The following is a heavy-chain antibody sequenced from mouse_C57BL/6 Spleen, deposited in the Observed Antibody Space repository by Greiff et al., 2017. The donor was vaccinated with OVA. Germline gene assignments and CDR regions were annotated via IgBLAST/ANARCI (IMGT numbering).Heavy chain of an antibody. Sequence: QVQLQQSGTELVKPGASVKLSCKASGYTFTSYWMHWVKQRPGQGLEWIGNINPSNGGTNYNEQFKSKATLTVDKSSSTAYMQLSSLTSEDSAVYYCARGDYDYDWGYAMDYWGQGTSVTVSS. CDR2: INPSNGGT. D-gene: IGHD2-4*01. CDR1: GYTFTSYW. CDR3: ARGDYDYDWGYAMDY. V-gene: IGHV1-53*01. J-gene: IGHJ4*01.